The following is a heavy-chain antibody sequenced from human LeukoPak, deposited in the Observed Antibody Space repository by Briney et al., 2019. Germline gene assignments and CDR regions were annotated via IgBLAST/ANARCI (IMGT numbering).Heavy chain of an antibody. CDR3: ARVYAGGWYDY. Sequence: GASVKVSCKASGGTFSSYAISWVRQAPGQGLEWMGGIIPIFGTANYAQKFQGRVTITADESTSTAYMELSSLRSEDTAVYYCARVYAGGWYDYWAREPWSPSPQ. D-gene: IGHD6-19*01. V-gene: IGHV1-69*13. J-gene: IGHJ4*02. CDR1: GGTFSSYA. CDR2: IIPIFGTA.